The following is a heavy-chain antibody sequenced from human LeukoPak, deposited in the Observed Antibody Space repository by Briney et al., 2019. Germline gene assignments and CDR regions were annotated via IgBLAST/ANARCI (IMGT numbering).Heavy chain of an antibody. J-gene: IGHJ4*02. Sequence: PGRSLRLSCAASGFTCSSYAMHWVRQAPGKGLEWVAVISYDGSNKYYADSVKGRFTISRDNSKNTLYLQMNSLRAEDTAVYYCAKEGYSSSFLPLGYWGQGTLVTVSS. CDR2: ISYDGSNK. V-gene: IGHV3-30-3*01. D-gene: IGHD6-6*01. CDR1: GFTCSSYA. CDR3: AKEGYSSSFLPLGY.